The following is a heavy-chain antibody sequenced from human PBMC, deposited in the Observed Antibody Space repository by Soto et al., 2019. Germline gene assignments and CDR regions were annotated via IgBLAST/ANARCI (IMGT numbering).Heavy chain of an antibody. Sequence: EVQLVESGGGLVQPGGSLRLSCAASGFTVSSNYMSWVRQAPGKGLEWVSVIYSGGSTYYADSVKGRFTISRDNSKNTLYLQMNGLRADDTAVYYCASPSGWYGYPHHWGQGTLVTVSS. CDR3: ASPSGWYGYPHH. D-gene: IGHD6-19*01. J-gene: IGHJ4*02. CDR2: IYSGGST. V-gene: IGHV3-66*01. CDR1: GFTVSSNY.